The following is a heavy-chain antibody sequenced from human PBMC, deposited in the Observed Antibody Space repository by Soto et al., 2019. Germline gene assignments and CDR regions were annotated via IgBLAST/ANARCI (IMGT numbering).Heavy chain of an antibody. CDR1: DGSMSSYY. J-gene: IGHJ4*02. D-gene: IGHD1-26*01. CDR2: VYYSGSN. Sequence: QVQLQESGPGLVKPSETLSLTCTVSDGSMSSYYWSWIRQPLGKGLEWIGYVYYSGSNNNNPSPKSGVTISVDSSKNQSSLKFSSVTAADTAGYFCARDRGIVTYYFDYWGQGTLVTVSS. V-gene: IGHV4-59*01. CDR3: ARDRGIVTYYFDY.